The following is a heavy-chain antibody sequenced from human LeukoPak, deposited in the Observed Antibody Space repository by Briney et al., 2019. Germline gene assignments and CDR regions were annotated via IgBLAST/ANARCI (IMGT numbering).Heavy chain of an antibody. CDR2: ISSGGSTM. Sequence: PGGSLRLSCAASGFTFSSYEMNWVRQAPGKGLEWVSFISSGGSTMYYADSVKGRFTISRDNTKNSLYLQMNSLRAEDTAVYYCARGFRDTAMFLDYWGQGTLVTVSS. CDR3: ARGFRDTAMFLDY. D-gene: IGHD5-18*01. CDR1: GFTFSSYE. V-gene: IGHV3-48*03. J-gene: IGHJ4*02.